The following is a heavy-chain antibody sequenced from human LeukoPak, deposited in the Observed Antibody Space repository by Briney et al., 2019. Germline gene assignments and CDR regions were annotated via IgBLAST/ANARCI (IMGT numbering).Heavy chain of an antibody. CDR1: GFTFSSYW. CDR3: ARLDDSSGYSFDY. D-gene: IGHD3-22*01. V-gene: IGHV3-74*01. Sequence: GGSLRLSCAASGFTFSSYWMSWVRQAPGKGLVWVSRINGDGSSTSYADSVKGRFTISRDNAKNTLYLQMNSLRAEDTAVYYCARLDDSSGYSFDYWGQGTLVTVSS. CDR2: INGDGSST. J-gene: IGHJ4*02.